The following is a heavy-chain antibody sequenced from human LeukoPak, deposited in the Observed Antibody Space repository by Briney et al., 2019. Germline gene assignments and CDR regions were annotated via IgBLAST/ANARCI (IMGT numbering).Heavy chain of an antibody. V-gene: IGHV4-34*01. CDR1: GGSFSGYY. CDR3: ARGRGNEYGDYDY. Sequence: SETLSLTCAVYGGSFSGYYWSWIRQPPGKGLEWIGEINHSGSTNYNPSLKSRVTISVDTSKNQFSLKLSSVTAADTAVYYCARGRGNEYGDYDYWGQGTLVTISS. CDR2: INHSGST. J-gene: IGHJ4*02. D-gene: IGHD4-17*01.